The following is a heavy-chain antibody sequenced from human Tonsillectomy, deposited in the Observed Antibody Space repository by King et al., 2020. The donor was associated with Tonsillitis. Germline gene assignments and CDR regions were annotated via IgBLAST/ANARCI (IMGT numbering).Heavy chain of an antibody. CDR3: AKDRGGDYLLRSYYDMDV. J-gene: IGHJ6*02. CDR2: MWYDGSNQ. CDR1: GFTFSNYG. V-gene: IGHV3-30*02. Sequence: VQLVESGGGVVQPGGSLRLSCAASGFTFSNYGMHWVRQAPGKGLEWVTFMWYDGSNQYYADSVKGRFTISRDNSGNTLYLQMNSLRAEDTAVYYCAKDRGGDYLLRSYYDMDVWGQGTTVIVSS. D-gene: IGHD4-17*01.